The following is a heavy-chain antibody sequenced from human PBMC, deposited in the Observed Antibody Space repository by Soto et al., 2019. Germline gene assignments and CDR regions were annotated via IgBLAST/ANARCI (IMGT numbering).Heavy chain of an antibody. D-gene: IGHD6-13*01. J-gene: IGHJ4*02. V-gene: IGHV5-51*01. CDR1: GYTFSNFW. CDR2: IYPGDHET. CDR3: ARSPRSSPYFDY. Sequence: GESLKISCQCSGYTFSNFWIGWVRPLPGKGLEWMGIIYPGDHETRYSPSFHGKVTISADKSINTAYLQWNSLEASDTAFYFCARSPRSSPYFDYWGQGALVTVSS.